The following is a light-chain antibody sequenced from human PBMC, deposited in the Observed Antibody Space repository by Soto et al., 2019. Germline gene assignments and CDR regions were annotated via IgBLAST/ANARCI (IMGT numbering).Light chain of an antibody. Sequence: QSALTQPASVSGSPGQSITLSCSGTTSDVGGFDYVSWYQQHPGKVPKLMIFDVSNRPSGVSDRFSGSKSGNTASLTISGLQAEDEADYYCSSYTTTGTQVFGTGTKLT. CDR1: TSDVGGFDY. CDR3: SSYTTTGTQV. V-gene: IGLV2-14*03. CDR2: DVS. J-gene: IGLJ1*01.